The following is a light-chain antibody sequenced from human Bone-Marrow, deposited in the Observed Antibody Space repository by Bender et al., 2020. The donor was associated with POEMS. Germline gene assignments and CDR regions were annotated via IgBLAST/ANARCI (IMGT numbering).Light chain of an antibody. J-gene: IGLJ3*02. CDR2: ANS. Sequence: QSVLTQPPSASGTPGQRVTISCSGSSSNIGTNPVNWYQQLPGTAHKLLIYANSNRPSGVPDRFSGSKSGTSASLAISVLQSEDEADYYCAAWEDSLNGWVFGGGTKLTVL. V-gene: IGLV1-44*01. CDR1: SSNIGTNP. CDR3: AAWEDSLNGWV.